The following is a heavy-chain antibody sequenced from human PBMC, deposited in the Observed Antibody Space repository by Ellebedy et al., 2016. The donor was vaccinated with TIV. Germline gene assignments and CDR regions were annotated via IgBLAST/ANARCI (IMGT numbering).Heavy chain of an antibody. J-gene: IGHJ4*02. V-gene: IGHV4-59*01. D-gene: IGHD3-10*02. CDR3: AVSGGGSGLR. CDR2: IYYSGTT. CDR1: GGSIFSYS. Sequence: SETLSLXXSVSGGSIFSYSWSWIRQPPGKGLEWIGYIYYSGTTNYNPSLMSRVTISIDTSKNQFSLKLTSVTAADTAVYYCAVSGGGSGLRWGQGTLVTVSS.